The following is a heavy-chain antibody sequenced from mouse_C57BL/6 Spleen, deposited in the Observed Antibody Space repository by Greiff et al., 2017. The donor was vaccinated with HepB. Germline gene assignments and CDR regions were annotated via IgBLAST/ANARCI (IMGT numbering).Heavy chain of an antibody. Sequence: EVQLQQSGAELVKPGASVKLSCTASGFNIKDYYMHWVKQRTEQGLEWIGRIDPEDGETKYAPTFQGKATITADTSSNTAYLQRSSLTSEDTAVYYCASYGNYEAYWGQGTLVTVSA. CDR1: GFNIKDYY. D-gene: IGHD2-1*01. CDR3: ASYGNYEAY. CDR2: IDPEDGET. V-gene: IGHV14-2*01. J-gene: IGHJ3*01.